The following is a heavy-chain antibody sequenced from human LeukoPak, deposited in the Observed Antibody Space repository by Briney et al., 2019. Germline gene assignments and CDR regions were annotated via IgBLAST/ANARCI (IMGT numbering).Heavy chain of an antibody. V-gene: IGHV3-66*01. CDR2: IYRDGST. CDR1: GFTVRSDY. Sequence: GGSLRLSCAASGFTVRSDYMSWVRQALGKGLEWVSVIYRDGSTYYADSVKDRFTISRDNAKNSLYLQMNSLRAEDTAVYYCATIPVTTVVTPIDYWGQGTLVTVSS. D-gene: IGHD4-23*01. CDR3: ATIPVTTVVTPIDY. J-gene: IGHJ4*02.